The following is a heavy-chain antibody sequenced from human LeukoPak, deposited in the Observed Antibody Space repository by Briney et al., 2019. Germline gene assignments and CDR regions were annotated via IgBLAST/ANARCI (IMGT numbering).Heavy chain of an antibody. J-gene: IGHJ4*02. Sequence: GESLKIPCQASGYNFTRYWIGWVRQMPGKGLEWMGLLYPRDSDTRYSPSFQGQVTFSADNSINTAYLQWSSLRASDNAIYYLARQMGVASRKNYFDSWGQGTLVTVSA. CDR1: GYNFTRYW. V-gene: IGHV5-51*01. CDR2: LYPRDSDT. D-gene: IGHD5-12*01. CDR3: ARQMGVASRKNYFDS.